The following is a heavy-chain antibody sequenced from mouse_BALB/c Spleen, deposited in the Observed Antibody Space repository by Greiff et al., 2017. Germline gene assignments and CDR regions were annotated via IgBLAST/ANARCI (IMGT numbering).Heavy chain of an antibody. D-gene: IGHD4-1*01. Sequence: EVKVVESGGGLVQPGGSRKLSCAASGFTFSSFGMHWVRQAPEKGLEWVAYISSGSSTIYYADTVKGRFTISRDNPKNTLFLQMTSLRSEDTAMYYCARDLTGTDAMDYWGQGTSVTVSS. V-gene: IGHV5-17*02. CDR1: GFTFSSFG. CDR3: ARDLTGTDAMDY. CDR2: ISSGSSTI. J-gene: IGHJ4*01.